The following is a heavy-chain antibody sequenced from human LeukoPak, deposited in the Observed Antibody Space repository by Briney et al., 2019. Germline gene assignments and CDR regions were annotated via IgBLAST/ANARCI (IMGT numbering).Heavy chain of an antibody. V-gene: IGHV3-7*01. CDR1: GFTLSAYW. CDR2: IRQDGDQT. J-gene: IGHJ4*02. Sequence: GSLRLSCAASGFTLSAYWMHWVRQAPGKGLEWLADIRQDGDQTYYADSVKGRFTISRDNAKNSLYLQLNSLRAEDTAVYYCAKDLASTGALDLWGQETLVTVSS. D-gene: IGHD1-14*01. CDR3: AKDLASTGALDL.